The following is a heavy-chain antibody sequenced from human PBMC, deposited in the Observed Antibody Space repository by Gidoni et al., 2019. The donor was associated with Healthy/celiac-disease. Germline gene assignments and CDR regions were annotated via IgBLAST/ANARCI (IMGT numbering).Heavy chain of an antibody. Sequence: EVQLVESGGGWVQPGGSLRRSCAASGFTVRSNYMSWVRQAPGKGLGGVSVIYSGGSTYYADSVKGRFTISRDNSKNTLYLQMNSLRAEDTAVYYCARGGRGYSGYAPDYWGQGTLVTVSS. CDR1: GFTVRSNY. CDR2: IYSGGST. J-gene: IGHJ4*02. CDR3: ARGGRGYSGYAPDY. D-gene: IGHD5-12*01. V-gene: IGHV3-66*01.